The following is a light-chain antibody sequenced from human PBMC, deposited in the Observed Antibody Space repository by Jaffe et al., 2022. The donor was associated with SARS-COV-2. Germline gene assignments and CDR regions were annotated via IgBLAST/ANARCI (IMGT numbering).Light chain of an antibody. CDR2: WAS. V-gene: IGKV4-1*01. J-gene: IGKJ2*01. Sequence: DFVMTQSPDSLAVSLGARATINCKSSQNLFYASTNKSYLAWYQLKPGQPPRLLIYWASTRESGVPDRFSGGGSGTDFTLTISSLQAEDVAVYYCQQYYSTPPYTFGQGTKLEIK. CDR1: QNLFYASTNKSY. CDR3: QQYYSTPPYT.